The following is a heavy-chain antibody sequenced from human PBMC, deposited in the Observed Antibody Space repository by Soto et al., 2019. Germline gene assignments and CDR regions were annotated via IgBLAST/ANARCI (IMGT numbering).Heavy chain of an antibody. Sequence: GASVKVSCKASGYTFTSYGISWVRQAPGHGLEWMGWISAYNGNTNYAQKLRGRVTMTTDTSTSTAYMELRSLRSDDTAVYYCARVSQTGDPGHHWGQGTLVTVSS. CDR2: ISAYNGNT. CDR3: ARVSQTGDPGHH. D-gene: IGHD4-17*01. J-gene: IGHJ4*02. V-gene: IGHV1-18*04. CDR1: GYTFTSYG.